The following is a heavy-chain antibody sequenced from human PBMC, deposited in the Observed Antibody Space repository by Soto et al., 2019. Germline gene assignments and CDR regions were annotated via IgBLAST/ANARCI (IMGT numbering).Heavy chain of an antibody. CDR1: GYTFTSYA. D-gene: IGHD1-1*01. CDR2: INAGNGNT. CDR3: ARGAQTRYGNNWFDP. Sequence: QVQLVQSGAEVKKPGASVKVSCKASGYTFTSYAMHWVRQAPGQRLEWMGWINAGNGNTKYSQKFQGRVTITRDTSASTPYMELGRLRSEDTAVYYCARGAQTRYGNNWFDPWGQGTLVTVSS. V-gene: IGHV1-3*01. J-gene: IGHJ5*02.